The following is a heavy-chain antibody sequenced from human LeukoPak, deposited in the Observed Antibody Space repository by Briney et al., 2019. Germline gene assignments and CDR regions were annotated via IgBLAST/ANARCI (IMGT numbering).Heavy chain of an antibody. Sequence: GASVKVSCKASGYTFTSYGINWVRQATGQGLEWMGWMNPNSGNTGYAQKFQGRVTMTRNTSISTAYMELSSLRSEDTAVYYCARQGRITMVRGVYYMDVWGKGTTVTISS. CDR2: MNPNSGNT. CDR3: ARQGRITMVRGVYYMDV. J-gene: IGHJ6*03. V-gene: IGHV1-8*01. D-gene: IGHD3-10*01. CDR1: GYTFTSYG.